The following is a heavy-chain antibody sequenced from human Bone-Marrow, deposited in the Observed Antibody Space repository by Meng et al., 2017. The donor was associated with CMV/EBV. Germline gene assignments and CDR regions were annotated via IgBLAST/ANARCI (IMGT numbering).Heavy chain of an antibody. CDR2: IHPHRGDT. V-gene: IGHV1-2*02. CDR1: GYTFTAHY. J-gene: IGHJ5*02. CDR3: ARGSAGGAFGP. Sequence: ASVKVSCKASGYTFTAHYFHWVRQAPGQGLEWMGWIHPHRGDTNYAQQFQGRVTLTRDTSTSTVYMELSSLRSEDTAVYYCARGSAGGAFGPWGQGTLVTVSS. D-gene: IGHD3-16*01.